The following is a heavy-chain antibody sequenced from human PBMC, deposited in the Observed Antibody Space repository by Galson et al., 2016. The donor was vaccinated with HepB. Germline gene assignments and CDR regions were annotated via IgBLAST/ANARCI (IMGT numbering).Heavy chain of an antibody. CDR1: GFTVSSHY. J-gene: IGHJ6*02. Sequence: SLRLSCAASGFTVSSHYVSWVRQAPGKGPEWVSVTYSGGTSYADSLKGRFTISTDNSKNTLYLQMNSLRADDTAVYYCARGQNVWGQGTPVTVSS. CDR2: TYSGGT. CDR3: ARGQNV. V-gene: IGHV3-66*01.